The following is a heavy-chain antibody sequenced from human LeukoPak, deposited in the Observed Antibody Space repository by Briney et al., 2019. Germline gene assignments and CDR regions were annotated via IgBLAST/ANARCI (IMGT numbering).Heavy chain of an antibody. CDR3: ARDHDFWSGYPFDY. CDR1: GFTFSSYA. D-gene: IGHD3-3*01. CDR2: ISGSGGST. J-gene: IGHJ4*02. V-gene: IGHV3-23*01. Sequence: GGSLRLSCAASGFTFSSYAVSWVRQAPGKGLEWVSAISGSGGSTYYADSVKGRFTISRDNSKNTLYLQMNSLRAEDTAVYYCARDHDFWSGYPFDYWGQGTLVTVSS.